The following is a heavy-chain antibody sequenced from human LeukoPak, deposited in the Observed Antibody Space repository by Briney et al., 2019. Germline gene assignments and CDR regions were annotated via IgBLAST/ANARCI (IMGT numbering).Heavy chain of an antibody. CDR2: INWNGGST. D-gene: IGHD6-13*01. CDR1: GFTFDDYG. V-gene: IGHV3-20*04. CDR3: ARVDSSSWQYNWFDP. J-gene: IGHJ5*02. Sequence: GGSLRLSCAASGFTFDDYGMGWVRQAPGKGLEWVSGINWNGGSTGYAGSVKGRFTISRDNAKNSLYLQMNSLRAEDTALYYCARVDSSSWQYNWFDPWGQGTLVTVSS.